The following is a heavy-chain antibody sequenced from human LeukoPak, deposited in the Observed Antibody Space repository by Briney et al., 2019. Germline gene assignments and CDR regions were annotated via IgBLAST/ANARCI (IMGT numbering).Heavy chain of an antibody. CDR2: ISAYNGNT. V-gene: IGHV1-18*01. J-gene: IGHJ4*02. D-gene: IGHD6-19*01. CDR1: GYSFTSYG. CDR3: ARVYSSGWYGDYFDY. Sequence: VASVKVSCKASGYSFTSYGFSWVRQAPGQGLEWMGWISAYNGNTNYAQKLQGRVTMTTDTSTSTAYMELRSLRSDDTAVYYCARVYSSGWYGDYFDYWGQGTLVTVSS.